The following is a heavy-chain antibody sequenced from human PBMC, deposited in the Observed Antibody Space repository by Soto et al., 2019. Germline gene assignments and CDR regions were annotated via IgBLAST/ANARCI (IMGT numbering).Heavy chain of an antibody. V-gene: IGHV3-11*01. Sequence: GGSLRLSCAASGFTFSDYYMSWIRQAPGKGLEWVSYISSSGSTIYYADSVKGRFTISRDNAKNSLYLQMNSLRAEDTAVYYCARDILYSSSWTTCAFDIWGQGTMVIVSS. J-gene: IGHJ3*02. CDR2: ISSSGSTI. CDR1: GFTFSDYY. CDR3: ARDILYSSSWTTCAFDI. D-gene: IGHD6-13*01.